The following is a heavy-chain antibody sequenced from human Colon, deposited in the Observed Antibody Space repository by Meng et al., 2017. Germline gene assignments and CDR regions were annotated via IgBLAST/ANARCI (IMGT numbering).Heavy chain of an antibody. CDR1: GDSVSSNSYY. D-gene: IGHD1-26*01. J-gene: IGHJ4*02. CDR3: ARDPLAVGPTDRGLDS. V-gene: IGHV4-31*03. CDR2: IYSGGIS. Sequence: QVQLQESGPRLVKPSQTLSLTCTVSGDSVSSNSYYWTWIRQHPGTGLEWIGYIYSGGISHYNPSLKSRITMSIDTSKNQFSPQLTSVTAADTAIYYCARDPLAVGPTDRGLDSWGQGTLVTVSS.